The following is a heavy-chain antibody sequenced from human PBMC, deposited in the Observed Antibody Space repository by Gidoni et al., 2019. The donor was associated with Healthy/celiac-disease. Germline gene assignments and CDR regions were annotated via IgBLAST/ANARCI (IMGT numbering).Heavy chain of an antibody. CDR3: VGGFIYYFDY. Sequence: QVQLVQSGAEVKKPGASVTVSCKASGYPFTSYAMHWVRQGPGQRLDWMGWINAGNGNTKYSQKFQGRVTITRDTSASTAYMELSSLRSEDTAVYYCVGGFIYYFDYWGQGTLVTVSS. D-gene: IGHD5-12*01. CDR2: INAGNGNT. J-gene: IGHJ4*02. V-gene: IGHV1-3*01. CDR1: GYPFTSYA.